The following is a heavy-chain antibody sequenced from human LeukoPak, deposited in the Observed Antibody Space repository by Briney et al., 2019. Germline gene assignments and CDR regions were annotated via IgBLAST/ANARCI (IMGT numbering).Heavy chain of an antibody. Sequence: GGSLRLSCAVSGLTFSVYSMNWVRQAPGKGLEWISYINSSSSGVYYADSVKGRFTISRDNAKNTLYLQMNSLRSDDTAVYYRARDHYFDTSGYSRSQDYWGQGTLVTVSP. V-gene: IGHV3-48*01. D-gene: IGHD3-22*01. CDR1: GLTFSVYS. J-gene: IGHJ4*02. CDR3: ARDHYFDTSGYSRSQDY. CDR2: INSSSSGV.